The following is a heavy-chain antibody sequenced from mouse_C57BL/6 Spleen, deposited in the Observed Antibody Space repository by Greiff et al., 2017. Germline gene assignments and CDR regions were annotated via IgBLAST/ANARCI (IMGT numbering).Heavy chain of an antibody. CDR3: VTGGDYGSGWYFDV. CDR1: GYAFSSSW. CDR2: IYPGDGDT. Sequence: QVQLQQSGPGLVKPGASVKISCKASGYAFSSSWMNWVKQRPGKGLEWIGRIYPGDGDTNYNGKFKGKATLTADKSSSTAYMQLSSLTSADSAVYFCVTGGDYGSGWYFDVWGTGTTVTVSS. J-gene: IGHJ1*03. D-gene: IGHD1-1*01. V-gene: IGHV1-82*01.